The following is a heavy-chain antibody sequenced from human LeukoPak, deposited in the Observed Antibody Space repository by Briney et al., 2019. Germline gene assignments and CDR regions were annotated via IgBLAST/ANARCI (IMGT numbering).Heavy chain of an antibody. Sequence: ASVKVSCKASGYTFTSYDIIWVRQASGQGLEWMGWMNPNSGHTGYAHKFQGRVTMTRSTFISTAYMELTSLTSEDSAVYYCARSFVGARKRNDYWGQGTLVTVSS. D-gene: IGHD1-26*01. J-gene: IGHJ4*02. V-gene: IGHV1-8*01. CDR3: ARSFVGARKRNDY. CDR2: MNPNSGHT. CDR1: GYTFTSYD.